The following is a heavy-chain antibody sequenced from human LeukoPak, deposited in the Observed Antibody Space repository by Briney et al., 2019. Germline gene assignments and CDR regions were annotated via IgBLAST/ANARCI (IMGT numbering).Heavy chain of an antibody. V-gene: IGHV3-66*01. CDR2: IYGGGST. Sequence: GSLRLSCAASGFTVSSNYMSWVRQAPGKGLEWVSVIYGGGSTYYADSVKGRFTISRDNSKNTLYLQMNSLRAEDTAVYYCAREAGITMVRGVTRHFDYWGQGTLVTVSS. CDR3: AREAGITMVRGVTRHFDY. J-gene: IGHJ4*02. D-gene: IGHD3-10*01. CDR1: GFTVSSNY.